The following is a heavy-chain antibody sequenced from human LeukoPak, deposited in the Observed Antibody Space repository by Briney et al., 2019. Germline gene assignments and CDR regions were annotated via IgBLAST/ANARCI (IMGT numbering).Heavy chain of an antibody. D-gene: IGHD3-10*01. Sequence: SETLSLTCTVSGDSIISYYWTWIRQSPGKGLEWIGHIYFSGATYYNPSLNSRVTISIDNSKSQFSLKLGSLTAADTAVYYCARGPPLRVGRGFYYMDVWDKGTTVTVSS. V-gene: IGHV4-59*01. J-gene: IGHJ6*03. CDR2: IYFSGAT. CDR1: GDSIISYY. CDR3: ARGPPLRVGRGFYYMDV.